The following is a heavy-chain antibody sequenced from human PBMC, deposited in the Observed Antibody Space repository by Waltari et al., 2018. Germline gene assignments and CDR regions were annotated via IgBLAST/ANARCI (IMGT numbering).Heavy chain of an antibody. CDR2: RWHDGSNE. V-gene: IGHV3-33*01. CDR1: GFTFSRFG. CDR3: ASQSTTLFDY. J-gene: IGHJ4*02. D-gene: IGHD2-15*01. Sequence: QVQLVESGGGVVQPGRSLRLSCAASGFTFSRFGMHWVRQAPGKGLEWGAVRWHDGSNEYYVDSVKGRFTISRDNSKNTLYLQMNSLRAEDSAVYYCASQSTTLFDYWGQGTLVTVSS.